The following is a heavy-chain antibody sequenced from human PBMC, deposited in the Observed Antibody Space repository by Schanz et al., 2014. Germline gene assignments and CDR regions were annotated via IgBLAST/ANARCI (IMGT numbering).Heavy chain of an antibody. D-gene: IGHD3-3*01. V-gene: IGHV3-7*01. CDR1: GFTFSSYC. CDR2: INQDGSEK. CDR3: ARGVRIDY. Sequence: EVQLVESGGGLVQPGGSLRLSCAASGFTFSSYCINWVRQAPGKGLEWVANINQDGSEKYYVDSVKGRFTISRDNAKNSLYLQMNGLRAEDTAVFYCARGVRIDYWGQGTLVTVSS. J-gene: IGHJ4*02.